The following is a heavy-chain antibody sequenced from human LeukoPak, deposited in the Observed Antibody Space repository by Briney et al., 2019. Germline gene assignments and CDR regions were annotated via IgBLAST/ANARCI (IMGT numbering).Heavy chain of an antibody. V-gene: IGHV1-46*01. J-gene: IGHJ4*02. CDR3: ARDQEGFDY. CDR1: GYTFTSNY. Sequence: ASVKVSCKASGYTFTSNYIHWVRQAPGQGLDWMGMIYPRDGSTSYAQKFQGRVTVTRDTSTSTVHMELSGLRSEDTAVYYCARDQEGFDYWGQGTLVTVSS. CDR2: IYPRDGST.